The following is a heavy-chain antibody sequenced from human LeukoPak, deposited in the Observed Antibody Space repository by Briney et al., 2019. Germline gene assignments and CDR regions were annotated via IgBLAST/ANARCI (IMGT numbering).Heavy chain of an antibody. CDR3: ASGGRGLDSSSWYLIFDY. J-gene: IGHJ4*02. V-gene: IGHV4-34*01. Sequence: SETLSLTCAVYGGSFSGYYWSWIRQPPGKGLEWIGEINHSGSINYNPSLKSRVTISVDTSKNQFSLKLSSVTAADTAVYYCASGGRGLDSSSWYLIFDYWGQGTLVTVSS. CDR1: GGSFSGYY. CDR2: INHSGSI. D-gene: IGHD6-13*01.